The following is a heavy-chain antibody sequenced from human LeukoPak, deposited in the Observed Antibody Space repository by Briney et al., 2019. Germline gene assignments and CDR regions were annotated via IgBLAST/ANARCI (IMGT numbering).Heavy chain of an antibody. J-gene: IGHJ6*03. V-gene: IGHV3-11*04. Sequence: PRGSLRLSCAASGFTFSDYYMSWIRQAPGKGLGWVSYISSSGSTIYYTDSVKGRFNISRNNAKNSLYLQMNSLRAEVTAVEYCADPPGIAVDGKTSNHPYYMDVWGTGTTCTVSS. D-gene: IGHD6-19*01. CDR2: ISSSGSTI. CDR1: GFTFSDYY. CDR3: ADPPGIAVDGKTSNHPYYMDV.